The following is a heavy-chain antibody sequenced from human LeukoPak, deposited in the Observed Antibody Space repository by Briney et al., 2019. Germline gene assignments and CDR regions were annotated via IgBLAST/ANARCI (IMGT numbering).Heavy chain of an antibody. J-gene: IGHJ6*03. CDR3: ARVGYTNSFGYYYYYMDV. V-gene: IGHV3-21*01. CDR2: ISGSGTYI. CDR1: GFTFSSYS. D-gene: IGHD4-11*01. Sequence: GGSLRLSCAASGFTFSSYSMNWVRQAPGKGLEWVSSISGSGTYIYYADSVQGRFTISRDNAKNSLYLQMNSLRAEDTAVYYCARVGYTNSFGYYYYYMDVWGKGTTVTVSS.